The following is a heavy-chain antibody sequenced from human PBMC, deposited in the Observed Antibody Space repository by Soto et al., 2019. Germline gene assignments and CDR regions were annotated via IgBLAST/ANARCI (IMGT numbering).Heavy chain of an antibody. CDR3: TPRPVYYDTSVYHLFDY. CDR1: GFSLSTSGVG. CDR2: IYWDDDK. V-gene: IGHV2-5*02. J-gene: IGHJ4*02. D-gene: IGHD3-22*01. Sequence: QITLKESGPTLVKPTQTLTLTCTFSGFSLSTSGVGVGWIRQPPGKALEWLALIYWDDDKRYSPSLKSRLTITKDISIIHVVHTMTNMDPVDTATYYCTPRPVYYDTSVYHLFDYWGQGTLVTVSS.